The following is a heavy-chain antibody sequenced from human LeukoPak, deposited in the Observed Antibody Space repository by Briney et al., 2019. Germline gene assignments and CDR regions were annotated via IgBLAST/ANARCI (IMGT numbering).Heavy chain of an antibody. CDR3: ATTGGNLYYYYYYGMDV. CDR1: GYTFTGYY. J-gene: IGHJ6*02. V-gene: IGHV1-2*02. Sequence: SVKVSCKASGYTFTGYYMHWVRQAPGQGLEWMGWINPNSGGTNYAQKFQGRVTMTRDTSISTAYMELSRLRSDDTAVYYCATTGGNLYYYYYYGMDVWGQGTSVTVSS. CDR2: INPNSGGT. D-gene: IGHD4-23*01.